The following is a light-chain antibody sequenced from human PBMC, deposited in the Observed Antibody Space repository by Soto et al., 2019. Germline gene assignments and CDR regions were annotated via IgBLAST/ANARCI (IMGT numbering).Light chain of an antibody. CDR2: EAS. J-gene: IGLJ1*01. CDR3: CSYAGSGTYV. CDR1: SSDVGSYNL. Sequence: QSVLTQPASVSGSPGQSITISCTGTSSDVGSYNLVSWYQQHPGQAPKLMIFEASKRPSGVSNRFSGSQSGDTASLTISGLRAEDETDYYCCSYAGSGTYVFGSGTKLTVL. V-gene: IGLV2-23*01.